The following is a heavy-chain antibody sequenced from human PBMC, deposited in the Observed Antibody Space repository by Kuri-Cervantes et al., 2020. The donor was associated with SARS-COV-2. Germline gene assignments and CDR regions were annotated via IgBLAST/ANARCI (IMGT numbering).Heavy chain of an antibody. CDR1: GDSITSSSYY. CDR2: IYNSGST. Sequence: SETLSLTCTVSGDSITSSSYYWGWIRQPPGKGLEWIGNIYNSGSTYYNPSLKSRVTISVDTSKKQFSLRLNSVTAADTAVYYCARATSYCGGDCYIFDYWGQGTLVTVSS. V-gene: IGHV4-39*07. J-gene: IGHJ4*02. CDR3: ARATSYCGGDCYIFDY. D-gene: IGHD2-21*01.